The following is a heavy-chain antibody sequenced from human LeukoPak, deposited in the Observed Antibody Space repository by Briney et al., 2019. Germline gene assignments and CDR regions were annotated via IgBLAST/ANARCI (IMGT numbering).Heavy chain of an antibody. D-gene: IGHD3-10*01. J-gene: IGHJ4*02. V-gene: IGHV1-2*02. CDR1: GYTFTGYY. Sequence: GASVKVSCKASGYTFTGYYMHWVRQAPGQGLEWMGWINPNSGGTNYAQKFQGRVTMTRDTSISTAYMELSRLRSDDTAVYYCARVGEILLWFGEPFDYWGQGTLVTVSS. CDR3: ARVGEILLWFGEPFDY. CDR2: INPNSGGT.